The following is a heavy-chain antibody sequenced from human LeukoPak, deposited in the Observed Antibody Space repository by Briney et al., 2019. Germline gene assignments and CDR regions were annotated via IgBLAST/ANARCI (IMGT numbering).Heavy chain of an antibody. D-gene: IGHD3-9*01. V-gene: IGHV3-23*01. CDR3: ARGSDILTGYPTG. J-gene: IGHJ4*02. CDR1: GFTFSNYA. Sequence: AGGSLRLSCAASGFTFSNYAMSWVRQAPGKGLEWVSAISGRGAATHYADSVKGRFTISRDNSKNTLYLQMNSLRAEDTAVYYCARGSDILTGYPTGGGQGTLVTVSS. CDR2: ISGRGAAT.